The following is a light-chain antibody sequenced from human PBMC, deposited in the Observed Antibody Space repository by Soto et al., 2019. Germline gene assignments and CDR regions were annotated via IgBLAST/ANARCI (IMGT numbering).Light chain of an antibody. J-gene: IGKJ2*01. CDR1: QSVSSY. Sequence: EIVLTQSPATLSLSPGERATLSCRASQSVSSYLAWYQQKPGQAPRLLIYDASNRATGIPARFCGSGSGTYFTLTISSLEPEDFAVYYCQQRSNWPPYTFGQGTKLEIK. CDR3: QQRSNWPPYT. V-gene: IGKV3-11*01. CDR2: DAS.